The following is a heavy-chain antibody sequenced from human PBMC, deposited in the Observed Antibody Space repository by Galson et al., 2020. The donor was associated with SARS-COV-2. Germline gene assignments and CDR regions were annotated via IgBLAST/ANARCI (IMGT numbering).Heavy chain of an antibody. CDR1: GGTISSYY. Sequence: ETSETLSLTCTVSGGTISSYYWSWIRQPAGKGLEWIGRIYTSGSTNYNPSLKSRVTMSVDTSKNQFSLKLSSVTAADTAVYYCARDRYCSSTSCLYGMDVWGQGTTVTVSS. V-gene: IGHV4-4*07. CDR3: ARDRYCSSTSCLYGMDV. CDR2: IYTSGST. D-gene: IGHD2-2*01. J-gene: IGHJ6*02.